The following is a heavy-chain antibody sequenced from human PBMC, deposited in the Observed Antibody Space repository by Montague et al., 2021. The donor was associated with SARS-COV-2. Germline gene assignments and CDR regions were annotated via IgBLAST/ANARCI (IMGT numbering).Heavy chain of an antibody. CDR2: IYYSGST. CDR1: GGSISSSSCY. CDR3: ARSESPSYSSSPFDY. Sequence: SETLSITCDVSGGSISSSSCYWGWIRQPPGKGLEWIGSIYYSGSTYYNPSLKSRLSISLDTSKNHFSLRLSSVTAADTAVYYCARSESPSYSSSPFDYWGQGTLVTVSS. V-gene: IGHV4-39*07. J-gene: IGHJ4*02. D-gene: IGHD6-13*01.